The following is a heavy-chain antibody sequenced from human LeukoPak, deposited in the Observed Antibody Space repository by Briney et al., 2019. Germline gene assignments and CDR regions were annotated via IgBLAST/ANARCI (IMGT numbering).Heavy chain of an antibody. D-gene: IGHD6-13*01. CDR3: ARQWQQLGRRGWFDP. CDR2: INHNGST. CDR1: GGSFSGYY. V-gene: IGHV4-34*01. Sequence: PSETLSLTCAVYGGSFSGYYWSWIRQPPGKGLEWIGEINHNGSTNYNPSLKSRVTISVDTSKNQFSLKLSSVTAADTAVYYCARQWQQLGRRGWFDPWGQGTLVTVSS. J-gene: IGHJ5*02.